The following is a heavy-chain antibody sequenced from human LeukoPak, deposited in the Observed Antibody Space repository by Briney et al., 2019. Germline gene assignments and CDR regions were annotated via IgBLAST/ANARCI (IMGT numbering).Heavy chain of an antibody. J-gene: IGHJ6*02. V-gene: IGHV3-66*01. Sequence: GGSLRLSCAVSGVTVTSKFISWVRQAPGKGLEWVSAMFSGGATYYADSVKGRFTLSRDNSKNTVHLQVNSLRAEDTAVYFCELWFGEDYYGLDVWGQGTMVTVSS. CDR2: MFSGGAT. CDR3: ELWFGEDYYGLDV. CDR1: GVTVTSKF. D-gene: IGHD3-10*01.